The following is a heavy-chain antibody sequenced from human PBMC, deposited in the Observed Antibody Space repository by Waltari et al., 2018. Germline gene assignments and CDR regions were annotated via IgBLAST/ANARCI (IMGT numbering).Heavy chain of an antibody. V-gene: IGHV3-30*07. CDR1: GFTFSYLP. D-gene: IGHD5-18*01. J-gene: IGHJ4*02. CDR2: ISDDGSDE. CDR3: ARDGPLQIQSWYSFDY. Sequence: QVQLVESGGGVVHTGRSLRLLCDAAGFTFSYLPFLWCRQAPGKGLEWVAGISDDGSDEYYADCVRGRFTISRDDSKDTVNLQMNSLRPEDTAVYYCARDGPLQIQSWYSFDYWGQGTLVTVSS.